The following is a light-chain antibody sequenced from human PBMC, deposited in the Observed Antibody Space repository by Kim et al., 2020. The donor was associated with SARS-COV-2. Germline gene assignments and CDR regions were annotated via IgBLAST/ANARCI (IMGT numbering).Light chain of an antibody. J-gene: IGLJ3*02. CDR1: NDNVCRQG. Sequence: PTATPTCTGNNDNVCRQGAAWLQQHQGHPPKVLSYRNNNRRSGISERFSASRSGNTASLIITGLQSEDEADYYCSAWDISLNAVVFGGGTQLTVL. V-gene: IGLV10-54*01. CDR2: RNN. CDR3: SAWDISLNAVV.